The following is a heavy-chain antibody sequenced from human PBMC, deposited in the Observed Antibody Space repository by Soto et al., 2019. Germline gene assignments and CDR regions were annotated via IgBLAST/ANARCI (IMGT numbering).Heavy chain of an antibody. CDR3: AKGRSSSWYVGGFDY. Sequence: QVQLVESGGGVVQPGRSLRLSCAASGFTFSSYGMHWVRQAPGKGLEWVAVISYDGSNKYYADSVKGRFTISRDNSKNTLYLQMNSLRAEDTAVYYCAKGRSSSWYVGGFDYWGQGTLVTVSS. CDR1: GFTFSSYG. V-gene: IGHV3-30*18. J-gene: IGHJ4*02. CDR2: ISYDGSNK. D-gene: IGHD6-13*01.